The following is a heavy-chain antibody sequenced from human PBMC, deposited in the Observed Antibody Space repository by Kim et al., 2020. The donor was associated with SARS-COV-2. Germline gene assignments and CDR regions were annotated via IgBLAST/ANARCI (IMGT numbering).Heavy chain of an antibody. Sequence: ASVKVSCKASGYTFTGYYMHWVRQAPGQGLEWMGWINPNSGGTNYAQKFQGRVTMTRDTSISTAYMELSRLRSDDTAVYYCARVNIKLPRGYFQHWGQGTLVTVSS. D-gene: IGHD2-15*01. CDR3: ARVNIKLPRGYFQH. CDR2: INPNSGGT. CDR1: GYTFTGYY. J-gene: IGHJ1*01. V-gene: IGHV1-2*02.